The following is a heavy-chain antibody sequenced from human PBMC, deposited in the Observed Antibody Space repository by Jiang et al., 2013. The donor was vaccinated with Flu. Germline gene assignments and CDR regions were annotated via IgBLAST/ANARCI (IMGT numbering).Heavy chain of an antibody. CDR1: GGSISGYY. Sequence: LLKPSETLSLTRTVSGGSISGYYWSWIRQPPGKGLEWIGYIYYTGSTIYNPSLKSRVTISVDTSKNQFSLKLSSVTVADTAVYYCARQRDGVMDLFQYWGQGTLVT. CDR3: ARQRDGVMDLFQY. CDR2: IYYTGST. D-gene: IGHD3-16*01. V-gene: IGHV4-59*08. J-gene: IGHJ4*02.